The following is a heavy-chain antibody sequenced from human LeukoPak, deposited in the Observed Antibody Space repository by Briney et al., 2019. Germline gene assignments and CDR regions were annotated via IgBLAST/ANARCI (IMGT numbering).Heavy chain of an antibody. D-gene: IGHD3-10*01. J-gene: IGHJ4*02. CDR3: ARAYKYGSGSYSEFAY. Sequence: PSETLCLTCAASGGSISSYFWNWIRQPPGKGLEWIGYIYYSGTTDYKYNPSLKSRVTFSVDTTRNHFSLKLTSVTAADTAAYYCARAYKYGSGSYSEFAYWGQGTLVTVSS. CDR1: GGSISSYF. V-gene: IGHV4-59*01. CDR2: IYYSGTT.